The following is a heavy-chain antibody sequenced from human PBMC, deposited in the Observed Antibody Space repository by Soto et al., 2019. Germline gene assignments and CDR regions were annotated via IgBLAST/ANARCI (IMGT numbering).Heavy chain of an antibody. D-gene: IGHD5-12*01. V-gene: IGHV3-74*01. CDR3: VREMATIFLGAFDI. CDR1: GFGFSSYW. J-gene: IGHJ3*02. CDR2: TNNDGSTT. Sequence: GGSLRLSCAASGFGFSSYWMHWVRQAPGKGLVWVSRTNNDGSTTTYADSVRGRFTSFRDNAKNTLYLQMTSLGVEDTAVYYCVREMATIFLGAFDIWGQGTMVTVSS.